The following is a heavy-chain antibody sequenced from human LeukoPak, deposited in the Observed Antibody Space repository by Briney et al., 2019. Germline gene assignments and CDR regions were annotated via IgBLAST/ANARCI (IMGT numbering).Heavy chain of an antibody. CDR2: IIPIFGTA. D-gene: IGHD4-17*01. Sequence: SVKVSCKASGGTFSSYAISWVRQAPGQGLEWMGGIIPIFGTANYAQKFQGRVTITTDESTSTAYMELSSLRSEDTAVYYCATVFGYGDYFDYWGQGTLVTVSS. J-gene: IGHJ4*02. V-gene: IGHV1-69*05. CDR1: GGTFSSYA. CDR3: ATVFGYGDYFDY.